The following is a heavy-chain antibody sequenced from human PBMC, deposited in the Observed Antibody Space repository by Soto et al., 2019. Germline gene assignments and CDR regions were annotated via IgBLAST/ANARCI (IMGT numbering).Heavy chain of an antibody. J-gene: IGHJ5*02. Sequence: ASVKVSFKTSVYTFTSYYKHWVRQAPGQGLEWMGTISPSGGSTSYAQKFQGRATMTRDTSTSTVYMELSSLRSEDTAVYYCARDSRITIFGVVILVVNWFDPWGQGTLVTVSS. V-gene: IGHV1-46*01. CDR3: ARDSRITIFGVVILVVNWFDP. CDR2: ISPSGGST. CDR1: VYTFTSYY. D-gene: IGHD3-3*01.